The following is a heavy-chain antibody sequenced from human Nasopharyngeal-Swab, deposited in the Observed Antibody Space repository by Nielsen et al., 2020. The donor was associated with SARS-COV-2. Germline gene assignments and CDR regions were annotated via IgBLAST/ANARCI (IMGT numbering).Heavy chain of an antibody. CDR3: ARGSPRGGGSYSWAKYYYYGMDV. Sequence: SETLSLTCTVSGGSVSSGSYYWSWIRQPPGKGLEWIGHIYSSGGTNYNPSLKSRVTISIDTSKNTFSLNLYSVTAADTAVYYCARGSPRGGGSYSWAKYYYYGMDVWGQGTTVTVSS. J-gene: IGHJ6*02. CDR1: GGSVSSGSYY. V-gene: IGHV4-61*01. D-gene: IGHD1-26*01. CDR2: IYSSGGT.